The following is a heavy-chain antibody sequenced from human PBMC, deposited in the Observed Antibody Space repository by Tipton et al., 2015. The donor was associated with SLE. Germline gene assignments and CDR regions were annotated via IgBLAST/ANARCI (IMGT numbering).Heavy chain of an antibody. CDR3: ARVVSIGYYLFDI. V-gene: IGHV4-34*09. D-gene: IGHD3-22*01. CDR2: SGST. CDR1: GGSFSGYY. Sequence: TLSLTCAVYGGSFSGYYWSWIRQHPVKGLEWIGYSGSTYYNPSLQSRVTISVDTSKNQFSLKLSSVTAADTAVYYCARVVSIGYYLFDIWGQGTLVTVSS. J-gene: IGHJ3*02.